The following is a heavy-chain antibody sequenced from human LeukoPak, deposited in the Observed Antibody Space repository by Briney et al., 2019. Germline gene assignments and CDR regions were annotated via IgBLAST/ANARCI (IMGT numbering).Heavy chain of an antibody. V-gene: IGHV4-4*02. CDR1: GGSISSSNW. CDR3: ARDSVSSSWYRD. D-gene: IGHD6-13*01. J-gene: IGHJ4*02. Sequence: SETLSLTCAVSGGSISSSNWWSWVRQPPGKGLEWIGEIYHSGSTNYNPSLKSRVTISVDKTKNQFSLKLSSVTAADTAVYYCARDSVSSSWYRDWGQGTLVTVSS. CDR2: IYHSGST.